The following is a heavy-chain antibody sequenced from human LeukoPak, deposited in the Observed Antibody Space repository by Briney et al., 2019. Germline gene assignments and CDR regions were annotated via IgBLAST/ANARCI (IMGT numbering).Heavy chain of an antibody. CDR2: INHSGST. Sequence: GSLRLSCAASGFTFSSYEMNWVRQPPGKGLEWIGEINHSGSTNYNPSLKSRVTISVDTSKNQFSLKLSSVTAADTAVYYCARGNYYYYYMDVWGKGTTVTVSS. CDR1: GFTFSSYE. CDR3: ARGNYYYYYMDV. V-gene: IGHV4-34*01. J-gene: IGHJ6*03.